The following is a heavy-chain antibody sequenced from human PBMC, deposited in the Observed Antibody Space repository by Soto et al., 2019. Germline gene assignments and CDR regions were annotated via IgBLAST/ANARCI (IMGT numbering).Heavy chain of an antibody. Sequence: GASVKVSCKASGGTFSSYAISWVRQAPGQGLEWMGGIIPIFGTANYAQKFQGRVTITADESTSTAYMELSSLRSEDTAVYYCARETFIAARPLYYYYGMDVWGQGPTVTVSS. V-gene: IGHV1-69*13. CDR2: IIPIFGTA. D-gene: IGHD6-6*01. CDR3: ARETFIAARPLYYYYGMDV. CDR1: GGTFSSYA. J-gene: IGHJ6*02.